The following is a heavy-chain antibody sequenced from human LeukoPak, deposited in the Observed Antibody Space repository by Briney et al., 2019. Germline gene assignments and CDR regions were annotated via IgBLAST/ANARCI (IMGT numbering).Heavy chain of an antibody. J-gene: IGHJ4*02. CDR1: GFTFSSYS. CDR3: SRSSIRSGSYRFLYFDY. D-gene: IGHD1-26*01. CDR2: ISSSSSYI. V-gene: IGHV3-21*01. Sequence: GGSLRLSCAASGFTFSSYSMNWVRQAPGKGLEWVSSISSSSSYIYYADSVKGRFTISRDNAKNSLYLQMNSLRAEDTAVYYCSRSSIRSGSYRFLYFDYWGQGTLVTVSS.